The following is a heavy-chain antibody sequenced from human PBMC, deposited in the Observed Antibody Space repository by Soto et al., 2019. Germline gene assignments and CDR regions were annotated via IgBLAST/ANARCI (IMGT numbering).Heavy chain of an antibody. Sequence: QVRLVESGGELVKPGGSVRLSCAASGFSFSDYYMTWIRQAPGKGLEWVSRISNSGEDTNYADSVQGRFTISRDNGENSLYLQMTSLRAEDTAVYYCTRHLRARGIVHDVFDIWGQGTMVTVSS. CDR1: GFSFSDYY. D-gene: IGHD2-8*01. J-gene: IGHJ3*02. V-gene: IGHV3-11*06. CDR2: ISNSGEDT. CDR3: TRHLRARGIVHDVFDI.